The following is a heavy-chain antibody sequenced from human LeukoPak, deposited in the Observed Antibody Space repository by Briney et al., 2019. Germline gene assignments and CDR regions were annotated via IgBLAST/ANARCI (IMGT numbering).Heavy chain of an antibody. V-gene: IGHV4-34*01. CDR1: GFTFSSYA. J-gene: IGHJ4*02. D-gene: IGHD2-15*01. CDR2: INHSGST. Sequence: LRLSCAASGFTFSSYAMSWVRQPPGKGLEWIGEINHSGSTNYNPSLKSRVTISVDTSKNQFSLKLSSVTAADTAVYYCARARHLGYCSGGSCYEFDYWGQGTLVTVSS. CDR3: ARARHLGYCSGGSCYEFDY.